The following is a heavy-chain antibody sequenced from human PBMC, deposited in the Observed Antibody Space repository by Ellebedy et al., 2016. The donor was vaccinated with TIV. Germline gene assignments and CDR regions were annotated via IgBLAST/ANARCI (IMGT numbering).Heavy chain of an antibody. J-gene: IGHJ3*01. CDR2: IGNAGDT. Sequence: GGSLRLXCAASGFTFSLYDMYWVRQGTGKGLEWVSSIGNAGDTYYPGSVKGRFTISRENAKNSLYLQMNSLRAGDTAVYYCERRGYPDAFDVWGQGTMVTVSS. CDR3: ERRGYPDAFDV. CDR1: GFTFSLYD. V-gene: IGHV3-13*01. D-gene: IGHD3-22*01.